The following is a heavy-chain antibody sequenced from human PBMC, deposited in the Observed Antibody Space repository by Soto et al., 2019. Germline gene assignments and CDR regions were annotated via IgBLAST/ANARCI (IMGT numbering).Heavy chain of an antibody. CDR3: AKDAQMVGYEFWSGYFND. Sequence: EVQLLESGGGLVQPGGSLRLSCAASGFTFSSYAMSWVRQAPGKGLEWVSAISGSGGSTYYADSVKGRFTISRNNTKRPLCVPMHCLSAEATAVYYCAKDAQMVGYEFWSGYFNDWGQGTLVTVSS. D-gene: IGHD3-3*01. CDR2: ISGSGGST. J-gene: IGHJ4*02. V-gene: IGHV3-23*01. CDR1: GFTFSSYA.